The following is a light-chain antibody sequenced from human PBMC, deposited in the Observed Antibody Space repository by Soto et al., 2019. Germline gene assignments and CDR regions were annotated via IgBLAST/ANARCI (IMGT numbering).Light chain of an antibody. CDR3: QQRDSWPPFT. V-gene: IGKV3-11*01. Sequence: ETVLAQSPATLSKSPGESATLSCRASQSIGTSLAWYQHRPGQPPRLLIYDAFNRATGIPARFSGDGSGTDFTLTISSLEPEDFAVYYCQQRDSWPPFTFGGGTKVEIK. CDR2: DAF. CDR1: QSIGTS. J-gene: IGKJ4*01.